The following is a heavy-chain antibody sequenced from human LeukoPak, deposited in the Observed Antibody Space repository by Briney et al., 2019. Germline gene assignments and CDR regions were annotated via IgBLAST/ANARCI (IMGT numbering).Heavy chain of an antibody. CDR3: ARASWDYYYYMDV. D-gene: IGHD6-6*01. V-gene: IGHV1-2*02. CDR1: GYTFTGYY. Sequence: ASVRVSCKASGYTFTGYYMHWVRQAPGQGLEWMGWINPNSGGTNYAQKFQGRVTMTRDTSISTAYMELSRLRSDDTAVYYCARASWDYYYYMDVWGKGTRSPSP. CDR2: INPNSGGT. J-gene: IGHJ6*03.